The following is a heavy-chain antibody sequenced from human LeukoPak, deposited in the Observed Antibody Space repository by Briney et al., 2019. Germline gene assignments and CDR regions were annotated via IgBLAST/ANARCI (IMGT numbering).Heavy chain of an antibody. CDR3: ARGAGYSSSNDY. V-gene: IGHV4-39*07. Sequence: SETLSLTCTVSGGFISRNSFYWGWIRQPPGKGLEWIGSIYYSGTTYYNPSLKSRVTISVDTSKNQLSLELSSVTAADTAVYYCARGAGYSSSNDYWGQGTLVTVSS. CDR1: GGFISRNSFY. J-gene: IGHJ4*02. CDR2: IYYSGTT. D-gene: IGHD6-13*01.